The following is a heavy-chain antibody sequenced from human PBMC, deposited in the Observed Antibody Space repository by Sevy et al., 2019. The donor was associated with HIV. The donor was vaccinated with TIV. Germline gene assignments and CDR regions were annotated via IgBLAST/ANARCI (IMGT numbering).Heavy chain of an antibody. D-gene: IGHD3-10*01. Sequence: ASVKVSCKASGGTFSSYAISWVRQAPGQGLEWMGGIIPIFGTANYAQKFQGRVTITADESTSTAYMELSSLRSEDTAVYYCARLVRGVMTYYYYGMDVWGQRTTVTVSS. V-gene: IGHV1-69*13. J-gene: IGHJ6*02. CDR3: ARLVRGVMTYYYYGMDV. CDR1: GGTFSSYA. CDR2: IIPIFGTA.